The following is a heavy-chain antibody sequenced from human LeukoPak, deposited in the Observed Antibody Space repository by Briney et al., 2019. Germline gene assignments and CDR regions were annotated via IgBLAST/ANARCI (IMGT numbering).Heavy chain of an antibody. J-gene: IGHJ4*02. Sequence: SETLSLTCAVSGYSISSGYYWGWIRQPPGKGLEWIGSIYHSGSTYYNPSLKSRVTISVDTSKNQFSLKLSSVTAADTAVYYCASGYGYVLDYWGQGTLVTVSS. CDR1: GYSISSGYY. CDR3: ASGYGYVLDY. CDR2: IYHSGST. D-gene: IGHD3-16*01. V-gene: IGHV4-38-2*01.